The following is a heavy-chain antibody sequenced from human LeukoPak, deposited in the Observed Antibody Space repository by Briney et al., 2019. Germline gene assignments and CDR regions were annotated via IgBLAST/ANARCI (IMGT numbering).Heavy chain of an antibody. J-gene: IGHJ5*02. CDR3: ARARCTNGVCLLNWFDH. V-gene: IGHV1-69*05. D-gene: IGHD2-8*01. CDR2: IIPIFGTA. Sequence: SVKVSCKASGGTFSSYAITWVRQAPGQGLEWMGRIIPIFGTANYAQKFQGRVTITTDESTITAYMEMSSLRSEDTAVYYCARARCTNGVCLLNWFDHWGQGTLVTVSS. CDR1: GGTFSSYA.